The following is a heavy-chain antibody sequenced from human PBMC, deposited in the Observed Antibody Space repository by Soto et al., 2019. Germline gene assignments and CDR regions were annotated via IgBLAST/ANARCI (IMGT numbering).Heavy chain of an antibody. CDR1: GYTFTGYY. V-gene: IGHV1-2*04. J-gene: IGHJ6*02. CDR3: ARSPVTKLLGLNYGMDV. CDR2: INPNSGGT. Sequence: ASVKVSCKASGYTFTGYYMHWVRQAPGQGLEWMGWINPNSGGTNYAQKFQGWVTITRDTSISTAYMELGRLRSDDTAVYYCARSPVTKLLGLNYGMDVWGQGTTVTVSS. D-gene: IGHD3-10*01.